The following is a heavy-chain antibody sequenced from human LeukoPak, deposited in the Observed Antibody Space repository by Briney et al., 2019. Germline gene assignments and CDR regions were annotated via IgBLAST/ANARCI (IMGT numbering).Heavy chain of an antibody. CDR1: GGSNSSYY. D-gene: IGHD1-26*01. CDR2: IYTSGST. Sequence: SETLSLTCTVSGGSNSSYYWSWIRQAAGKGLEWIGRIYTSGSTNYNPSLKSRVTMSVDMSKNQFSLNLTSVTAADTAVYYYARETGSSRWFDPWGQGTLVTVSS. CDR3: ARETGSSRWFDP. J-gene: IGHJ5*02. V-gene: IGHV4-4*07.